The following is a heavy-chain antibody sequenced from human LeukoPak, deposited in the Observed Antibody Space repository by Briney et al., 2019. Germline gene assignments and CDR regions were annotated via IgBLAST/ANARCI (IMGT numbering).Heavy chain of an antibody. J-gene: IGHJ5*02. V-gene: IGHV4-4*07. CDR3: ARGHRRTMVRGGWFDP. D-gene: IGHD3-10*01. CDR2: IYTSGST. Sequence: SETLSLTCTVSGGSISSYYWSWIRQPAGKGLERIGRIYTSGSTNYNPSLKSRVTMSVDTSKNQFSLKLSSVTAADTAVYYCARGHRRTMVRGGWFDPWGQGTLVTVSS. CDR1: GGSISSYY.